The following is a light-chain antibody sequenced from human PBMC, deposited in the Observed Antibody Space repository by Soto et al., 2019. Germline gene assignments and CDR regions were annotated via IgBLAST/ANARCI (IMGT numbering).Light chain of an antibody. J-gene: IGKJ2*01. V-gene: IGKV3-20*01. CDR3: QQYDNSLYT. Sequence: ETVLTQSPGTLSLSPGERATLSCRASQSVSSSYLAWYQQKPGQAPRLLIYGASSRATVIPDRFSGSGSGTDFTLTISRLEPEDVAVYYLQQYDNSLYTFGQGTQLEIK. CDR2: GAS. CDR1: QSVSSSY.